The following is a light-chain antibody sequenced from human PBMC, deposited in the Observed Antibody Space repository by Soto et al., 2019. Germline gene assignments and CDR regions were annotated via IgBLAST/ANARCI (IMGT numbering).Light chain of an antibody. CDR3: QQYNNWPPAYT. V-gene: IGKV3-15*01. J-gene: IGKJ2*01. Sequence: EIVMTQSPATLSVSPGERATLSCRASQSVSSNLAWYQQKPGQAPRLLIYGASTRATGIPARFSGSGSGTEFTRTISSLQSEDFAVYDCQQYNNWPPAYTFVQGTKMEIK. CDR2: GAS. CDR1: QSVSSN.